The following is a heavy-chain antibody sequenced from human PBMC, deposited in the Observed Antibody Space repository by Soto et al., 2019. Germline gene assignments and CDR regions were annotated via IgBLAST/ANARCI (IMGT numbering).Heavy chain of an antibody. CDR3: ARAPATIQTGASYYYYYMDV. J-gene: IGHJ6*03. CDR1: GFTFSSYD. D-gene: IGHD5-12*01. Sequence: GGSLRLSCAASGFTFSSYDMHWVRQATGKGLEWVSAIGTAGDTYYPGSVKGPFTISRENATNSLYLQMNSLRAGDTAVYYCARAPATIQTGASYYYYYMDVWGKGTTVTVSS. V-gene: IGHV3-13*01. CDR2: IGTAGDT.